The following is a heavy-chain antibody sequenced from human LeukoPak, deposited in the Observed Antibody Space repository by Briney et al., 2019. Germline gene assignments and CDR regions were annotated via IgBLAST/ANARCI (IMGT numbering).Heavy chain of an antibody. Sequence: GESLKISCKGSGCSFTSYWIGWVRQMPGKGLEWMGIIYPGDSDTIYSPSFQGQVTISADKPISTAYLQWSSLKASDTAMYYCARRRDPGAFDIWGQGTMVTVSS. J-gene: IGHJ3*02. CDR3: ARRRDPGAFDI. CDR1: GCSFTSYW. D-gene: IGHD5-24*01. CDR2: IYPGDSDT. V-gene: IGHV5-51*01.